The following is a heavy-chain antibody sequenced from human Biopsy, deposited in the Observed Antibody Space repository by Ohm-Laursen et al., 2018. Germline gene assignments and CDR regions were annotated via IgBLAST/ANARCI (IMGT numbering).Heavy chain of an antibody. CDR2: KNHKGRT. CDR1: GGSFRGYF. Sequence: SETLSLTCAVYGGSFRGYFRSWVRPTPRKGVGWIGEKNHKGRTHYKPSPDSRVAISADTSKNQFSLNLYSVTAADTAVYFCARGLPRIAPMVRGRRTWFDPWGQGTLVTVSS. V-gene: IGHV4-34*01. CDR3: ARGLPRIAPMVRGRRTWFDP. D-gene: IGHD3-10*01. J-gene: IGHJ5*02.